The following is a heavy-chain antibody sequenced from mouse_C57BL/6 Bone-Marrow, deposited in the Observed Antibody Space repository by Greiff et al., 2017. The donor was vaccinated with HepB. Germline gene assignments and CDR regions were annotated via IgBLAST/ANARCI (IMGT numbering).Heavy chain of an antibody. CDR1: GYAFSSSW. V-gene: IGHV1-82*01. D-gene: IGHD2-2*01. CDR2: IYPGDGDT. CDR3: ATVWLRHYAMDY. Sequence: QVQLQQSGPELVKPGASVKISCKASGYAFSSSWMNWVKQRPGKGLEWIGRIYPGDGDTNYNWKFKGKATLTADKSSSTAYMQLSSLTSEDSAVYFCATVWLRHYAMDYWGQGTSVTVSS. J-gene: IGHJ4*01.